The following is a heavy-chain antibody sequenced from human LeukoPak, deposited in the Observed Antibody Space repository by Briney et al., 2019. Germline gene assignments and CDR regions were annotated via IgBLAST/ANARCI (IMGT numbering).Heavy chain of an antibody. V-gene: IGHV4-34*01. CDR2: INHSGST. D-gene: IGHD2-2*02. Sequence: SETLSLTCAVYGGSFSGYYWSWIRQPPGKGLEWIGEINHSGSTNYNPSLKSRVTISVDTSKNQSSLKLSSVTAADTAVYYCARYCSSTSCYSESDYWGQGTLVTVSS. J-gene: IGHJ4*02. CDR3: ARYCSSTSCYSESDY. CDR1: GGSFSGYY.